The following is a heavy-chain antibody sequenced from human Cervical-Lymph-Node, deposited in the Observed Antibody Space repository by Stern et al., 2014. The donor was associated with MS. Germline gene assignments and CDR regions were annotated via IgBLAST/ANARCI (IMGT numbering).Heavy chain of an antibody. J-gene: IGHJ6*02. Sequence: VQLVESGAEVKKPGASVKVSCKASGYTFTIYYIHWVRQAPGQGLEWMGVNNPRGGRTTYAQKFQGRFTMTRDTSTSTAYMELSSLRSDDTAVYYCASRGEVDGGDVWGQGTTVTVFS. V-gene: IGHV1-46*01. CDR3: ASRGEVDGGDV. CDR2: NNPRGGRT. CDR1: GYTFTIYY. D-gene: IGHD2-15*01.